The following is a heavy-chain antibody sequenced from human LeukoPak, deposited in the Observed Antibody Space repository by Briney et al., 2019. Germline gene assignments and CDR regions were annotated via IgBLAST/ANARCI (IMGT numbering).Heavy chain of an antibody. J-gene: IGHJ3*02. D-gene: IGHD2-15*01. CDR2: MNPNSGNT. Sequence: ASVKVSCKASGYTFTSYDINWVRQATGQGLEWMGWMNPNSGNTGYAQKFQGRVTMTRNTSISTAYMELSSLRSEDTAVYYCAIGLFGRNIVVVVANDAFDIWGQGTMVTVSS. CDR3: AIGLFGRNIVVVVANDAFDI. V-gene: IGHV1-8*01. CDR1: GYTFTSYD.